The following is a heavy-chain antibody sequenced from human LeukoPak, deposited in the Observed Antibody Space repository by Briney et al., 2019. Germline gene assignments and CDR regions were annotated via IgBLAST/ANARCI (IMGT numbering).Heavy chain of an antibody. CDR3: AKASSWTPPNWFDP. V-gene: IGHV3-23*01. J-gene: IGHJ5*02. D-gene: IGHD6-13*01. CDR2: ISNSGGST. CDR1: GFTFNRHA. Sequence: PGGSLRLSCAASGFTFNRHAMHWVRQAPGKGLEWVSDISNSGGSTYYADSVKGRFTISRDNSKNTLYLQMNSLRAEDTAVYYCAKASSWTPPNWFDPWGQGTLVTVSS.